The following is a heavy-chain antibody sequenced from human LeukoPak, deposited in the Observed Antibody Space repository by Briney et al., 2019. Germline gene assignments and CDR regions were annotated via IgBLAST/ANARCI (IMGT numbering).Heavy chain of an antibody. D-gene: IGHD3-22*01. CDR2: ISAYNGNT. CDR3: AIVTYYYDSSGYLDY. J-gene: IGHJ4*02. CDR1: GYTFTSYA. Sequence: GASVKVSCKASGYTFTSYAISWVRQAPGQGLEWMGWISAYNGNTNYAQKLKGRVTMTTDTSTSTAYMELRSLRSDDTAVYYCAIVTYYYDSSGYLDYWGQGTLVTVSS. V-gene: IGHV1-18*01.